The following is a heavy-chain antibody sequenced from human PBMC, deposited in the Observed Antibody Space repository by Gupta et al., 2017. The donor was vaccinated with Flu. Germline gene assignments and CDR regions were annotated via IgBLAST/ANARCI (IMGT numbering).Heavy chain of an antibody. J-gene: IGHJ6*02. CDR2: IKSKIDGGTT. CDR1: GLSLSNAW. V-gene: IGHV3-15*01. Sequence: EMQLVESGGGSVKPGGSFRLSCAASGLSLSNAWMSWVPQAPGKGLEWVGRIKSKIDGGTTDYAAPVKGRFTILRDDSKNTLYMQMDSLKVEDTAVCYCTTAPGSYYCAMDVWGQGTTVTVSS. D-gene: IGHD1-26*01. CDR3: TTAPGSYYCAMDV.